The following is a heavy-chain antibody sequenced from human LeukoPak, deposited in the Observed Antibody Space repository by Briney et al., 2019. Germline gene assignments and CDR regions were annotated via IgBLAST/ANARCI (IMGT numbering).Heavy chain of an antibody. CDR3: ARGSRYDFWGGYPRYYFDY. J-gene: IGHJ4*02. D-gene: IGHD3-3*01. V-gene: IGHV4-34*01. CDR1: GGSFSGYY. CDR2: INHSGST. Sequence: SETLSLTCAVYGGSFSGYYWSWIRQPPGKGLEWIGEINHSGSTNYNPSLKSRVTISVDTSKNQFSLKLSSVTAADTAVYYCARGSRYDFWGGYPRYYFDYWGQGTLVTVSS.